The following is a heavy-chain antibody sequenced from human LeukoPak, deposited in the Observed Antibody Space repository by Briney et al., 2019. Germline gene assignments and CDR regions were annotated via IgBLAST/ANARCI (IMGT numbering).Heavy chain of an antibody. CDR2: ISSSAGTI. Sequence: PGGSLRLSCAASGFFFNNYEMNWVRQTPGKGLEWVSYISSSAGTIHYADSVKGRFTISRDNAKNSLYLQMNSLRVEDTAVYYCSSLYYGDPWGQGTLVTVSS. CDR3: SSLYYGDP. J-gene: IGHJ5*02. D-gene: IGHD3-10*01. CDR1: GFFFNNYE. V-gene: IGHV3-48*03.